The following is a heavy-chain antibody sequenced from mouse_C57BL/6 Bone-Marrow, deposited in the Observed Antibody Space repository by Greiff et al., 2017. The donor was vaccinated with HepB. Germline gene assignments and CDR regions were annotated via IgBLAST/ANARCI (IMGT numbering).Heavy chain of an antibody. V-gene: IGHV1-82*01. D-gene: IGHD2-5*01. CDR1: GYAFSSSW. CDR2: IYPGDGDT. J-gene: IGHJ4*01. Sequence: VMLVESGPELVKPGASVKISCKASGYAFSSSWMNWVKQRPGKGLEWIGRIYPGDGDTNYNGKFKGKATLTADKSSSTAYMQLSSLTSEDSAVYFCAHAYYSNWGAMDYWGQGTSVTVSS. CDR3: AHAYYSNWGAMDY.